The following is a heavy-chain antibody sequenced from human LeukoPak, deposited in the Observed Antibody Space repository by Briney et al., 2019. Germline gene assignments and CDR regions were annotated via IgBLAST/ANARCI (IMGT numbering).Heavy chain of an antibody. J-gene: IGHJ4*02. CDR1: GFTFSSYG. D-gene: IGHD2-8*01. V-gene: IGHV3-30*18. Sequence: PGGSLRLSCAASGFTFSSYGMHWVRQAPGKGLEWVAVISYDGSNKYYADSVKGRFTISRDNSKNTLYLQMNSLRAEDTAVYYCAKDIVLMVYATQGLDYWGQGTLVTVSS. CDR3: AKDIVLMVYATQGLDY. CDR2: ISYDGSNK.